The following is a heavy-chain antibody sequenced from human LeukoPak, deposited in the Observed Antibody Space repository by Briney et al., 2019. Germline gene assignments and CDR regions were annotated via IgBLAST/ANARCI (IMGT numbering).Heavy chain of an antibody. D-gene: IGHD3-9*01. CDR2: ISYDGSNK. CDR3: AREGTGVLRYLAY. CDR1: GFTFSSYA. Sequence: GASLRLSCAASGFTFSSYAMHWVRQAPGKGLEWVAVISYDGSNKYYADSVKGRFTISRDNSKNTLYLQMNSLRAEDTAVYYCAREGTGVLRYLAYWGQGSLVTVSS. V-gene: IGHV3-30-3*01. J-gene: IGHJ4*02.